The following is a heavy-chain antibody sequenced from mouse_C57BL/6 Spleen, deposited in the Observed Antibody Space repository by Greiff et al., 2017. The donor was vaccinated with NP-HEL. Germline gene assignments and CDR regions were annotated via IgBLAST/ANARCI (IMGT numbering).Heavy chain of an antibody. CDR3: ARERGY. CDR1: GYTLISYW. J-gene: IGHJ2*01. CDR2: IYPGSGST. V-gene: IGHV1-55*01. Sequence: VQLQQSGAELVKPGASVKMSCKASGYTLISYWITWVKQRPGQGLEWIGDIYPGSGSTNYNEKFKSKATLTVDTSSSTAYMQLSSLTSEDSAVYYCARERGYWGQGTTLTVSS.